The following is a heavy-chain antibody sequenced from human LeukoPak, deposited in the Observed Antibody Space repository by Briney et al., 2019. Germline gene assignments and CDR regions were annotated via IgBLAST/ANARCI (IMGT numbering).Heavy chain of an antibody. D-gene: IGHD3-22*01. V-gene: IGHV5-51*01. CDR2: IYPGDSDT. J-gene: IGHJ4*02. CDR1: GYSFTSYW. CDR3: ARWGCYDSSGYYYYFDY. Sequence: GESLKISCKGSGYSFTSYWIGWVRQMPGKGLEWMGIIYPGDSDTRYSPSFQGQATISADKSISTAYLQWSSLKASDTAMYYCARWGCYDSSGYYYYFDYWGQGTLVTVSS.